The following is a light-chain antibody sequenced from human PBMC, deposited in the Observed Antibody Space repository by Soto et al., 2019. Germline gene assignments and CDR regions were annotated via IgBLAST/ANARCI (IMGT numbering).Light chain of an antibody. CDR3: QKYNSAPWT. CDR2: AAS. V-gene: IGKV1-27*01. J-gene: IGKJ1*01. Sequence: DIQITQTPSSLSASVGDRVTMTCRASQGISNYLAWYQQKPGKVPKLLIYAASTLQSGVPSRFSGSGSGTDFTLTISSLQPEDVATYYCQKYNSAPWTFGQGTKVEIK. CDR1: QGISNY.